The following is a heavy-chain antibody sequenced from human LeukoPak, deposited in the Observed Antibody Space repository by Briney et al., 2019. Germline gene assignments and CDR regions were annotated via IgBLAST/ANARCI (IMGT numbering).Heavy chain of an antibody. CDR3: TTARPLPHCGSTSCYFSIAFDI. Sequence: GGSLRLSCAASGFTFSNAWMSWVRQAPGKGLEWVGRIKSKTDGGTTDYAAPVKGRFTISRDDSKNTLYLQMNSLKTEDTAVYYCTTARPLPHCGSTSCYFSIAFDIWGQGTMVTVSS. J-gene: IGHJ3*02. V-gene: IGHV3-15*01. D-gene: IGHD2-2*01. CDR2: IKSKTDGGTT. CDR1: GFTFSNAW.